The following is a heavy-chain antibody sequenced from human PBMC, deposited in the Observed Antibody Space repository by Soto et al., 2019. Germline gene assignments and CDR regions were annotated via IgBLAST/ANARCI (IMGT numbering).Heavy chain of an antibody. CDR2: IHWNGGST. J-gene: IGHJ4*02. D-gene: IGHD1-26*01. CDR1: GFIFDDYA. V-gene: IGHV3-20*04. CDR3: VKRPWATGSQYYFDY. Sequence: PGGSLRLSCVASGFIFDDYAMSWVRQVPGKGLEWVSGIHWNGGSTHYADSVKGRFTISRDNAKNSLYLQMNSLRAEDTALYYCVKRPWATGSQYYFDYWGQGTLVTVSS.